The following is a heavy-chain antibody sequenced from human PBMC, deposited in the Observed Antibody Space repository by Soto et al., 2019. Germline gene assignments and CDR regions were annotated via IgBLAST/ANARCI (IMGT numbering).Heavy chain of an antibody. CDR3: ARRYGDYFDY. Sequence: PSETLSLTCTVSGGSISSYYWSWIQQPPGKGLEWIGYIYYSGSTNYNPSLKSRVTISVDTSKNQFSLKLSSVTAADTAVYYCARRYGDYFDYWGQGTLVTVSS. J-gene: IGHJ4*02. D-gene: IGHD4-17*01. CDR1: GGSISSYY. CDR2: IYYSGST. V-gene: IGHV4-59*08.